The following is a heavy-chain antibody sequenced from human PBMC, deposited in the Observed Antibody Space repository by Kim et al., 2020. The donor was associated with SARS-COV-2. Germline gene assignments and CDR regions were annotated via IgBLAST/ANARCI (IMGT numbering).Heavy chain of an antibody. Sequence: GGSLRLSCVASGFTFSSYWMHWVRQAPGKGLVWVSHIKTDGSRINYADSVKGRFTISRDNAKNTLYLQMNSLRAEDTAIYYCANVGYYNALDVWGQGTTVTVTS. D-gene: IGHD2-15*01. V-gene: IGHV3-74*01. J-gene: IGHJ6*02. CDR3: ANVGYYNALDV. CDR2: IKTDGSRI. CDR1: GFTFSSYW.